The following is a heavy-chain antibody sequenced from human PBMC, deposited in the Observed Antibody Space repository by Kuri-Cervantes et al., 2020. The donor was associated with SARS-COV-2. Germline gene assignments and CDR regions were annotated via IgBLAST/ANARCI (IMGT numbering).Heavy chain of an antibody. V-gene: IGHV3-48*03. D-gene: IGHD3-22*01. CDR2: ISSSGSTI. J-gene: IGHJ4*02. CDR1: GFTFSSYE. CDR3: ARGDSSGYLYYFDY. Sequence: GESLKISCAASGFTFSSYEMNWVRQAPGKGLEWVSYISSSGSTIYYADSVKGRFTISRDSAKNSLYLQMNSLRAEDTAVYYCARGDSSGYLYYFDYWGQGTLVTVSS.